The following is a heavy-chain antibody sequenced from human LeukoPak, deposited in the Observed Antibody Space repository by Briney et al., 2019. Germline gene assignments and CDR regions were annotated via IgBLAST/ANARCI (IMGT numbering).Heavy chain of an antibody. D-gene: IGHD6-19*01. CDR1: GYTFTSYG. Sequence: ASVKVSCKASGYTFTSYGISWVRQAPGQGLEWMGWISAYNGNINYAQKLQGRVTMTTDTSTSTAYMELRSLRSDDTAVYYCARGRGHYSSGWYVDYWGQGTLVTVSS. CDR2: ISAYNGNI. J-gene: IGHJ4*02. V-gene: IGHV1-18*01. CDR3: ARGRGHYSSGWYVDY.